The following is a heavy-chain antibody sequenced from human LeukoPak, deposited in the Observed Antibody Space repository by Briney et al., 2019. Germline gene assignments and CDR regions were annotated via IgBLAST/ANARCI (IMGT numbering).Heavy chain of an antibody. D-gene: IGHD2-2*01. J-gene: IGHJ4*02. CDR3: ASLIVVVPPHYFDY. CDR1: GGSISSYY. CDR2: IYYSGST. Sequence: PSETLSLTCTVSGGSISSYYWSWIRQPPGKGLEWIGYIYYSGSTNYNPSLKSRVTISVDTSKNQFSLKLSSVTAADTAVYYCASLIVVVPPHYFDYWGQGTLITVSS. V-gene: IGHV4-59*01.